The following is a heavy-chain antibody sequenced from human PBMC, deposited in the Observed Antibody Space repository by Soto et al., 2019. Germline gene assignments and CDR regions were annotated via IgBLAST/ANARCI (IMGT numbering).Heavy chain of an antibody. D-gene: IGHD4-17*01. CDR3: APHQPLSYGGNIPGHYYGMDV. J-gene: IGHJ6*02. CDR2: ISSSGSTI. CDR1: GFTFSDYY. V-gene: IGHV3-11*01. Sequence: PGGSLRLSCAASGFTFSDYYMSWIRQAPGKGLEWVSYISSSGSTIYYADSVKGRFTISRDNAKNSLYLQMNSLRAEDTAVYYCAPHQPLSYGGNIPGHYYGMDVWGQGTTVTVSS.